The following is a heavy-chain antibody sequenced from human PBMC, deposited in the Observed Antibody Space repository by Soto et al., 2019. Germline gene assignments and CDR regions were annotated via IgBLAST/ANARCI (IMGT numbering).Heavy chain of an antibody. CDR3: ARGWVEGLSRQPPTDY. CDR1: GFTFSRYW. V-gene: IGHV3-74*01. CDR2: IDSYGSAT. D-gene: IGHD3-3*01. J-gene: IGHJ4*02. Sequence: EVQLVESGGGLVQPVGSLRLSCAASGFTFSRYWMHWVRQAPGEGLVWVSRIDSYGSATSQVDSVEGRFTISRDNAKNMLYLQMNSLRAEDTAVYYCARGWVEGLSRQPPTDYWGQGTLVTVSS.